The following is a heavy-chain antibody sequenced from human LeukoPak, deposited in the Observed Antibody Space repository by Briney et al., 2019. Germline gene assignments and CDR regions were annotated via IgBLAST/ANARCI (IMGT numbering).Heavy chain of an antibody. CDR2: IWYDGSNK. Sequence: GGSLRLSCAASGFTFSSYGMHWVRQAPGKGREGVAVIWYDGSNKYYADPVKGRFTISRDNSKNTLYLQMNSLRAEDAAVYYCARGYSTGWYLQPFDYWGQGTLVTVSS. D-gene: IGHD6-19*01. CDR3: ARGYSTGWYLQPFDY. V-gene: IGHV3-33*01. CDR1: GFTFSSYG. J-gene: IGHJ4*02.